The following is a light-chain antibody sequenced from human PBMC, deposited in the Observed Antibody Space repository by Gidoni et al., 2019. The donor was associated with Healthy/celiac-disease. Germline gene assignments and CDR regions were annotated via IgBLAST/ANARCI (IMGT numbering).Light chain of an antibody. V-gene: IGKV3-20*01. CDR1: QSVSSSY. CDR3: QQYGSSPPIT. J-gene: IGKJ5*01. CDR2: GAS. Sequence: VLTQSPGTLSLSPGERATLSCRASQSVSSSYLAWYQQKPGQAPRLLIYGASSRATGIPDRFSGSGSGTDFTLTISRLEPEDFAVYYCQQYGSSPPITFGQGTRLEIK.